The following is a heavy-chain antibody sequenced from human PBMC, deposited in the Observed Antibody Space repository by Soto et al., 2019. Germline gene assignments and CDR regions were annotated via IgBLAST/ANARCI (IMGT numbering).Heavy chain of an antibody. Sequence: QVQLVESGGGVVQPGRSLRLSCAASGFTFSSYGMHWVRQAPGKGLEWVAVIWYDGSNKYYADSVKGRVTISRDNSKNTLYLQRNSLRAEDTAVYYGARGKNRPLGGTTYDYYGMDVWGQGTTVTVSS. J-gene: IGHJ6*02. CDR3: ARGKNRPLGGTTYDYYGMDV. CDR1: GFTFSSYG. D-gene: IGHD2-15*01. CDR2: IWYDGSNK. V-gene: IGHV3-33*01.